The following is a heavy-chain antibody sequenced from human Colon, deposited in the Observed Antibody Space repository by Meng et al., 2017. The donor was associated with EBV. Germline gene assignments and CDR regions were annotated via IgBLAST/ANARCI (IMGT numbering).Heavy chain of an antibody. J-gene: IGHJ4*02. D-gene: IGHD3-22*01. CDR3: ARRTSYFDNSGSGYFFDS. CDR1: GGSISSSSHY. CDR2: VYYSGST. V-gene: IGHV4-39*07. Sequence: LQLPEFVPGMLKPSQTLSRTCTVSGGSISSSSHYGDRFRQPPGKGLEWIGSVYYSGSTFYSPSLKSRVTISIDTSKNQFSLKLNSGTAADTAIYYCARRTSYFDNSGSGYFFDSWGQGTLVTVSS.